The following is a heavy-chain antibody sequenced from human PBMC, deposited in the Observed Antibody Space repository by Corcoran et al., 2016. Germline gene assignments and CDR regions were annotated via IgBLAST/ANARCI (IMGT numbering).Heavy chain of an antibody. CDR2: MNPNSGNT. J-gene: IGHJ5*02. CDR1: GYTFTSYD. D-gene: IGHD3-22*01. CDR3: ARVFYDRSGYYRGWFDP. V-gene: IGHV1-8*01. Sequence: QVQLVQSGAEVKKPGASVKVSCKASGYTFTSYDINWVRQATGQGLEWMGWMNPNSGNTGYAQKFQGRVTMTRNTSISTAYMELSSLRSEDTAGYYCARVFYDRSGYYRGWFDPWGQGTLVTVSS.